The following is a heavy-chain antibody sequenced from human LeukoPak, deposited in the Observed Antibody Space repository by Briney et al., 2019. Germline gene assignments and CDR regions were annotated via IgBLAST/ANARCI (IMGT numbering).Heavy chain of an antibody. CDR3: ATGGTPNYYYYYYMDV. D-gene: IGHD3-16*01. J-gene: IGHJ6*03. CDR1: GFTFSSYA. CDR2: ISYDGGKK. V-gene: IGHV3-30*01. Sequence: GGSLRLSCAASGFTFSSYAMHWVRQAPGEGLEWLAVISYDGGKKYYADSVKGRFIISRDKSNNTLYLQMNSLRTEDTAVYYCATGGTPNYYYYYYMDVWGKGTTVTVSS.